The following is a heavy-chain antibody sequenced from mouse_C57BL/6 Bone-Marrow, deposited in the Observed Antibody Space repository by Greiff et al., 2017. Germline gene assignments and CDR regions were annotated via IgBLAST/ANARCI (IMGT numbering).Heavy chain of an antibody. CDR1: GFTFSSYA. CDR3: TRDFCGRRDV. D-gene: IGHD6-1*01. Sequence: DVMLVESGEGLVKPGGSLKLSCAASGFTFSSYAMSWVRQTPEKRLEWVAYISSGGDYIYYADTVKGRFTISRDNARNTPYLQMSSLKSEDTAMYYCTRDFCGRRDVWGTGTADTVSS. CDR2: ISSGGDYI. V-gene: IGHV5-9-1*02. J-gene: IGHJ1*03.